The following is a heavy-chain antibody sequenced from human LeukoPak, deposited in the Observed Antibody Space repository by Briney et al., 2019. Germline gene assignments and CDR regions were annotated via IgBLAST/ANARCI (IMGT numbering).Heavy chain of an antibody. V-gene: IGHV4-39*01. CDR2: INYSGST. J-gene: IGHJ4*02. CDR3: ARHRGIVGATGVFDY. Sequence: PSETLSLTCTVSGGSISSSSYYWGWIRQPPGKGLEWIGSINYSGSTYYNPSLKSRVTISVDTSKNQFSLKLSSVTAADTAVYYCARHRGIVGATGVFDYWGQGTLVTVSS. CDR1: GGSISSSSYY. D-gene: IGHD1-26*01.